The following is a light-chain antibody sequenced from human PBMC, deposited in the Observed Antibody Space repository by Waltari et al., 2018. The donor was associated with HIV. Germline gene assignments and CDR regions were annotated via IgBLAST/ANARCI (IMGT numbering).Light chain of an antibody. V-gene: IGLV2-23*02. J-gene: IGLJ1*01. CDR1: SSDVGSYNL. Sequence: SALTQPASVSGSPGQSITISCTGTSSDVGSYNLVSWYQQHPGKAPKLMVYEVSKRPSGVSNCFSGSKSGNTASLTISGLQAEDEADYYCCSYADSPPYVFGTGTKVTVL. CDR2: EVS. CDR3: CSYADSPPYV.